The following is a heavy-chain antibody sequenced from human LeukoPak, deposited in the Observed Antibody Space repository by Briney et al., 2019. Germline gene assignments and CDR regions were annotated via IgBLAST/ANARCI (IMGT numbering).Heavy chain of an antibody. Sequence: SETLSLTCTVSGGSISSYYWSWIRQPPGKGLEWIGYIYYSGSTNYNPSLKSRVTISVDTSKNQFSLKLSSVTAADTAVYYCARVDILTGYYSTPPWYFDLWGRGALVTVSS. CDR3: ARVDILTGYYSTPPWYFDL. D-gene: IGHD3-9*01. CDR1: GGSISSYY. CDR2: IYYSGST. J-gene: IGHJ2*01. V-gene: IGHV4-59*01.